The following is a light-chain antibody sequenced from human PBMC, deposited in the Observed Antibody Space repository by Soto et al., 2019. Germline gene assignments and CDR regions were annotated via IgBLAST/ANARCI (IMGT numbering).Light chain of an antibody. V-gene: IGLV1-44*01. CDR1: SSNIGGNT. CDR3: AAWDDSLNGPV. J-gene: IGLJ3*02. CDR2: STN. Sequence: QSVLTQPPSASGTPGQRVTISCSGSSSNIGGNTVNWYQQLPGTAPKLLIYSTNQRPSGVPDRFSGSKSGTSASLAISGLQSDDEADYFCAAWDDSLNGPVFGGGTKLTVL.